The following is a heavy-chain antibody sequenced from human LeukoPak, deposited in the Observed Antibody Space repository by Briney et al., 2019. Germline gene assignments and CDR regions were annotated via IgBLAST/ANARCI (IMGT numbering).Heavy chain of an antibody. CDR3: ARLRRYGPIIFLGYFDY. V-gene: IGHV1-2*02. D-gene: IGHD5-18*01. CDR1: GYTFTGYY. Sequence: ASVKVSCKASGYTFTGYYMHWVRQAPGQGLEWMGWIDPNSGGTNYAQKFQGRVTMTRDTSISTAYMVLNRLRSDDTAVYYCARLRRYGPIIFLGYFDYWGQGTLVTVSS. CDR2: IDPNSGGT. J-gene: IGHJ4*02.